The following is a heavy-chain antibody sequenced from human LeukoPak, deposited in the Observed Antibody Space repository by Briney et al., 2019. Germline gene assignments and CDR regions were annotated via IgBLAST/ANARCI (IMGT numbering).Heavy chain of an antibody. CDR1: GFTFSSYA. D-gene: IGHD4-17*01. J-gene: IGHJ3*02. CDR2: ISYDGSNK. V-gene: IGHV3-30-3*01. Sequence: PGGSLRLSRAASGFTFSSYAMHWVRQAPGKGLEWVAVISYDGSNKYYADSVKGRFTISRDNSKNTLYLQMNSLRAEDTAVYYCARDLPDSGYDSDDYGDYGGAFDIWGQGTMVTVSS. CDR3: ARDLPDSGYDSDDYGDYGGAFDI.